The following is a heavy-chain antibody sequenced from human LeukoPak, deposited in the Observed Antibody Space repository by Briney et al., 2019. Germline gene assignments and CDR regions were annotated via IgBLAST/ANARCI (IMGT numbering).Heavy chain of an antibody. Sequence: SQTLSLTCAISGDSVSCKSSAWNWIRQSPSRGLEWRGRTYNRSRGNNDYVVSVKSRLTINPDTSKNEFSLHLDSVTPEDTAVYYCARARIWSGAFDVWGQGTMVTVSS. CDR3: ARARIWSGAFDV. J-gene: IGHJ3*01. CDR1: GDSVSCKSSA. D-gene: IGHD3-3*01. V-gene: IGHV6-1*01. CDR2: TYNRSRGNN.